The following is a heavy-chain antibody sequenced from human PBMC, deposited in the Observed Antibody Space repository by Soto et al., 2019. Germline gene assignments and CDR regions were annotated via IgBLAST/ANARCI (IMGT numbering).Heavy chain of an antibody. D-gene: IGHD3-3*01. CDR1: GFTFSSYW. CDR3: ANDFWSEYS. V-gene: IGHV3-7*01. J-gene: IGHJ5*02. CDR2: IKQDGSEK. Sequence: GGSLRLSCAASGFTFSSYWMSWVRQAPGKGLEWVANIKQDGSEKYYADSVKGRFTISRDNAKNSLFLQMNSLRAEDTAVYYCANDFWSEYSWGQGTLVTVSS.